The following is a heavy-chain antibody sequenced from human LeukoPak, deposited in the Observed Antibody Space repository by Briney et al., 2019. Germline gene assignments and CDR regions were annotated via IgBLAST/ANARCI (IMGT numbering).Heavy chain of an antibody. J-gene: IGHJ6*04. CDR1: GFTFSSYS. Sequence: GGSLRLSCAASGFTFSSYSMNWVRQAPGKGLEWVSSISSSSSYIYYADSLKGRFTISRHNAKKSVYLQMNSLRAEDTAVYYCAELGITMIGGVWGKGTTVTISS. V-gene: IGHV3-21*01. CDR2: ISSSSSYI. CDR3: AELGITMIGGV. D-gene: IGHD3-10*02.